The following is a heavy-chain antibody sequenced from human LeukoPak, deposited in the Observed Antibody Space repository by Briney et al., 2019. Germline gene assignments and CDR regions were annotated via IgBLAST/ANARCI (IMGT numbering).Heavy chain of an antibody. CDR2: INHSGST. J-gene: IGHJ4*02. D-gene: IGHD3-16*01. CDR1: GGSFSGYY. CDR3: ASEHHIRGVLGL. V-gene: IGHV4-34*01. Sequence: SETLSLTCAVYGGSFSGYYWSWIRQPPGKGLEWIGEINHSGSTNYNPSLKSRVTISGDTSKNQFSLKLSSVTAADTAVYYCASEHHIRGVLGLWGQGTLVTVSS.